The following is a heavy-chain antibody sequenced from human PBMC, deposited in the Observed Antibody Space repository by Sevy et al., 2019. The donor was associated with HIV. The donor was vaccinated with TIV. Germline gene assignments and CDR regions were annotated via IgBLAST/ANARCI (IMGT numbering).Heavy chain of an antibody. V-gene: IGHV3-23*01. CDR3: AKSISADPVLYYFDY. J-gene: IGHJ4*02. CDR1: GFTFSSYA. CDR2: ISVGGHVT. Sequence: GGSLRLSCAASGFTFSSYAMNWVRQAPGKGLEWVSAISVGGHVTKYADSVKGRFTISRDNSRNILYLQMNSLRVEDTAVYYCAKSISADPVLYYFDYWGQGTLVTVSS. D-gene: IGHD3-9*01.